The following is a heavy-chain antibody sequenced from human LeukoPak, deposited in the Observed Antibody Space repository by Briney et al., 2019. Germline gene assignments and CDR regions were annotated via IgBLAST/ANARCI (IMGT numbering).Heavy chain of an antibody. CDR3: ARASLNSKEWLRLYYFDY. CDR2: INHDRIT. CDR1: GGTFSGYY. J-gene: IGHJ4*02. Sequence: SETLSLTCAVYGGTFSGYYWNWIRQPPGRGLEWIGEINHDRITHYNPSLKSRVTLSVDTSKNQFSLKLSSVTAAGPAVYYCARASLNSKEWLRLYYFDYWGQGALVTVSS. D-gene: IGHD5-12*01. V-gene: IGHV4-34*01.